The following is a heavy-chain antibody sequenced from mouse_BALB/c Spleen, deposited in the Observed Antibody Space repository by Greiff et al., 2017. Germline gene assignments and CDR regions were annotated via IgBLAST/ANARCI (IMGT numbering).Heavy chain of an antibody. CDR1: GYSFTGYN. J-gene: IGHJ2*01. V-gene: IGHV1-39*01. CDR2: IDPYYGGT. CDR3: AKGGDGNYVPYSDN. D-gene: IGHD2-1*01. Sequence: EVQLQESGPELEKPGASVKISCKASGYSFTGYNMNWVKQSNGKSLEWIGNIDPYYGGTSYNQKFKGKATLTVDKSSSTAYMQLKSLTSEDSAVYYCAKGGDGNYVPYSDNWGQGTTLTVSS.